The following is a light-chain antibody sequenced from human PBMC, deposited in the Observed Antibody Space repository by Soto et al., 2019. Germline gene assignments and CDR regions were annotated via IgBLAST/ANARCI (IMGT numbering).Light chain of an antibody. CDR3: QQRSSWPLT. V-gene: IGKV3-11*01. Sequence: EIVLTQSPATLSLSPGERATLSCRASQSVSSSLAWYQQKPGQAPRLLIYDTSNRATGISARFSGSGSGTDFTLIISSLEPEDSAFYYCQQRSSWPLTFGGGTKVEIK. J-gene: IGKJ4*01. CDR1: QSVSSS. CDR2: DTS.